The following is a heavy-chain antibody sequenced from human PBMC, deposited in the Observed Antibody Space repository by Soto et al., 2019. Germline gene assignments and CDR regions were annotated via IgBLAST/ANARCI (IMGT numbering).Heavy chain of an antibody. CDR2: IIPIFGTA. J-gene: IGHJ6*02. D-gene: IGHD5-12*01. CDR3: ASDIVATITDHYYYYGMDV. CDR1: GGTFSSYA. Sequence: ASVKVSCKASGGTFSSYAISWVRQAPGQGLEWIGGIIPIFGTANYAQKFQGRVTITADESTSTAYMELSSLRSEDTAVYYCASDIVATITDHYYYYGMDVWGQGTTVTVSS. V-gene: IGHV1-69*13.